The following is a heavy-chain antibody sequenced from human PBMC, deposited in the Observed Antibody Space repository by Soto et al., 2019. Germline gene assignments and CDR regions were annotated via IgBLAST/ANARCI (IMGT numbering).Heavy chain of an antibody. D-gene: IGHD4-17*01. J-gene: IGHJ5*02. CDR3: VRVGPYDSGDVTNGFVP. CDR1: GGTFSTYT. Sequence: QVQLVQSGAEVKKPGSSVTVSCKATGGTFSTYTTNWVRQAPGQGLEWMGRIIPSLGVASYAPRFLGRVRLTAAKSTNTSLVAPARLKSGDTAIYYCVRVGPYDSGDVTNGFVPWGQGTLVTVSS. V-gene: IGHV1-69*02. CDR2: IIPSLGVA.